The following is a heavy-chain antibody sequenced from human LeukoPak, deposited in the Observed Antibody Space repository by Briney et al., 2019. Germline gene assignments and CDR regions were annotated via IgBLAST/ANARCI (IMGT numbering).Heavy chain of an antibody. Sequence: GGSLRLSCAASEFTFSSYWMSWVRQAPGKGLEWVANIKQDGSEKYYVDSMKGRFTISRDNAKNTLYLQMNSLRAEDTAVYYCAKWGDYDVLTGYYVSDYWGQGTLVTVSS. CDR1: EFTFSSYW. V-gene: IGHV3-7*03. CDR2: IKQDGSEK. D-gene: IGHD3-9*01. J-gene: IGHJ4*02. CDR3: AKWGDYDVLTGYYVSDY.